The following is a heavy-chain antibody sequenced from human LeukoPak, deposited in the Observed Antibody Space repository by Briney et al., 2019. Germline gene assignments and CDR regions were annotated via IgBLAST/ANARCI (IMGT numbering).Heavy chain of an antibody. D-gene: IGHD1-26*01. V-gene: IGHV1-24*01. CDR2: FDPEDGET. CDR3: ATESYSGSYLYAFDI. Sequence: GASVKVSCNVSVYTLTELSMHWVRQAPGKGLEWMGGFDPEDGETIYAQKFQGRVTMTEDTSTDTAYMELSSLRSEDTAVYYCATESYSGSYLYAFDIWGQGTMVTVSS. CDR1: VYTLTELS. J-gene: IGHJ3*02.